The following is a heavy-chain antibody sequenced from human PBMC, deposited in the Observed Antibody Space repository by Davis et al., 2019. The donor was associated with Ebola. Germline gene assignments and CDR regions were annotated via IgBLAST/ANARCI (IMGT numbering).Heavy chain of an antibody. D-gene: IGHD1-26*01. CDR1: GFTFGSYA. CDR3: AKDTSNIWFDI. CDR2: ISSSSNYI. V-gene: IGHV3-23*01. Sequence: GGSLRLSCAASGFTFGSYAMGWVRQAPGKGLEWVSFISSSSNYIYYADSVKGRFTVSRDNSKNTLYLQMNGLRVEDTAIYYCAKDTSNIWFDIWGQGTNVTVSS. J-gene: IGHJ3*02.